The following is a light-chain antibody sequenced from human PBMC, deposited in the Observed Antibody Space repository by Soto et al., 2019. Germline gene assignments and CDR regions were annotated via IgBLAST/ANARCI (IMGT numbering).Light chain of an antibody. CDR1: QSVTSN. V-gene: IGKV3D-15*01. J-gene: IGKJ5*01. Sequence: VITQSASPLSVSHGAGATFSCRASQSVTSNYLSWYQQQPGKAPRLHIHGISNRATGVPDRFSGSGSGTEFTLTISSLQSEDFAVYYYQQYNNGPPITFGQGTRLEI. CDR3: QQYNNGPPIT. CDR2: GIS.